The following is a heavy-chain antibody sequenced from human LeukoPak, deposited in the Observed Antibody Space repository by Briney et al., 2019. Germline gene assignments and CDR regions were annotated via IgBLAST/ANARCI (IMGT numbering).Heavy chain of an antibody. D-gene: IGHD6-13*01. Sequence: GGSLRLSCAASGFTFSSYGMSWVRQAPGKGLEWVSAISGSGGSTYYADSVKGRFTISRDNSKNTLYLQMNSLRAEDTAVYYCAKTLAGSYSGYSSSWYIGTGFEYWGQGTLVTVSS. J-gene: IGHJ4*02. CDR1: GFTFSSYG. CDR3: AKTLAGSYSGYSSSWYIGTGFEY. CDR2: ISGSGGST. V-gene: IGHV3-23*01.